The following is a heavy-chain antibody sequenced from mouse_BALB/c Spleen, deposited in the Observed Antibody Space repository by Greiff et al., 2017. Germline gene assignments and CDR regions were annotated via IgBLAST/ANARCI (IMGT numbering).Heavy chain of an antibody. CDR3: ARGSITTVVYWYFDV. J-gene: IGHJ1*01. Sequence: VKLQQPGAELVKPGASVKLSCKASGYTFTSYWMHWVKQRPGQGLEWIGEINPSNGRTNYNEKFKSKATLTVDKSSSTAYMQLSSLTSEDSAVYYCARGSITTVVYWYFDVWGAGTTVTVSS. CDR2: INPSNGRT. D-gene: IGHD1-1*01. CDR1: GYTFTSYW. V-gene: IGHV1S81*02.